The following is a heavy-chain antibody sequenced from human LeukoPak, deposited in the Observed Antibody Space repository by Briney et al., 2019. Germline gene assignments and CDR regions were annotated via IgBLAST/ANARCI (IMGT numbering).Heavy chain of an antibody. CDR1: GGSFSGYY. D-gene: IGHD3-10*01. Sequence: TSETLSLTCAVYGGSFSGYYWSWIRQPPGKGLEWIGEINHSGSTNYNPSLKSRVTISVDTSKNQFSLKLSSVTAADTAVYYCARVLVRGSNWFDPWGQGTLVTVSS. V-gene: IGHV4-34*01. J-gene: IGHJ5*02. CDR3: ARVLVRGSNWFDP. CDR2: INHSGST.